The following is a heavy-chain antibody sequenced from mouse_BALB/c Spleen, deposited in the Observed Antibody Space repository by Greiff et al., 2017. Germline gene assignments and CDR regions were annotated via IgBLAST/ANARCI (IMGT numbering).Heavy chain of an antibody. CDR3: ASSGYPAWFAY. Sequence: VQLQQSGPGLVKPSQSLSLTCTVTGYSITSDYAWNWIRQFPGNKLEWMGYISYGGSTSYNPSLKSRISITRDTSKNQFFLQLNSVTTEDTATYYCASSGYPAWFAYWGQGTLVTVSA. V-gene: IGHV3-2*02. CDR1: GYSITSDYA. D-gene: IGHD3-1*01. CDR2: ISYGGST. J-gene: IGHJ3*01.